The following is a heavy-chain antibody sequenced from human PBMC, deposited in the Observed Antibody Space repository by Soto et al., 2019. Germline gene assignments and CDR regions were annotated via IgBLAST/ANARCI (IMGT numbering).Heavy chain of an antibody. CDR1: GFTFSSYW. CDR3: ARIVVVITTHRSDAFDI. J-gene: IGHJ3*02. D-gene: IGHD3-22*01. V-gene: IGHV3-7*01. CDR2: IKQDGSEK. Sequence: GGSLRLSCAASGFTFSSYWMSWVRQAPGKGLEWVANIKQDGSEKYYVDSVKGRFTISRDNAKNSLYLQMNSLRAEDTAVYYCARIVVVITTHRSDAFDIWGQWTMVT.